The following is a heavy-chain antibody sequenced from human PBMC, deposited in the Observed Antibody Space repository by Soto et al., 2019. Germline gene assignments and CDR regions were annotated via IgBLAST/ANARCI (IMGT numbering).Heavy chain of an antibody. CDR3: ASRNDRYGDLDY. J-gene: IGHJ4*02. Sequence: SETLSLTCTVSGGSISSSSYYWGWIRQPPGKGLEWIGSIYYSGSTYYNPSLKSRVTISVDTSKNQFSLKLSSVTAADTAVYYCASRNDRYGDLDYWGQGTLVTVSS. V-gene: IGHV4-39*01. CDR1: GGSISSSSYY. D-gene: IGHD4-17*01. CDR2: IYYSGST.